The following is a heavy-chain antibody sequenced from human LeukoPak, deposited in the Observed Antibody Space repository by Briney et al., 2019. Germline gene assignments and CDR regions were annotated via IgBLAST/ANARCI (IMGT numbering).Heavy chain of an antibody. Sequence: SETLSLTCTVSGGSISSYYWSWIRQPPGKGLEWIGYIYYSGSTNYNPSLKSRVTISVDTSKNQFSLKLSSVTAADTAVYYCARAPYYYGSGSYNYWGQGTLVTVSS. CDR2: IYYSGST. J-gene: IGHJ4*02. V-gene: IGHV4-59*12. CDR3: ARAPYYYGSGSYNY. D-gene: IGHD3-10*01. CDR1: GGSISSYY.